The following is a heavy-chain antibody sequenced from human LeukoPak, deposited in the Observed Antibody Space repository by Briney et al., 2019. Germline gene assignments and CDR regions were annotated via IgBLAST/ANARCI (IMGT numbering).Heavy chain of an antibody. Sequence: SETLSLTCTVSGGSISSSSYYWSWIRQPPGKGLEWIGEINHSGSTNYNPSLKSRVTISVDTSKNQFSLKLSSVTAADTAVYYCARGYRWMVRGVTLGSTNWFDPWGQGTLVTVSS. V-gene: IGHV4-39*07. CDR3: ARGYRWMVRGVTLGSTNWFDP. J-gene: IGHJ5*02. D-gene: IGHD3-10*01. CDR2: INHSGST. CDR1: GGSISSSSYY.